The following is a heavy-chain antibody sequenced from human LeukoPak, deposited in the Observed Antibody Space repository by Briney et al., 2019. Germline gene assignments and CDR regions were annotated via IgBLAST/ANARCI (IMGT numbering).Heavy chain of an antibody. J-gene: IGHJ3*02. CDR1: GFTFSSYS. V-gene: IGHV3-48*01. CDR3: ARVSLVGGAFDI. CDR2: ISSSSSTI. D-gene: IGHD2-15*01. Sequence: GGSLRLSCAASGFTFSSYSMNWVRQAPGKGLEWVSYISSSSSTIYYADSVKGRFTISRDNAKNSLYLQMNSLRAEDTAVYYCARVSLVGGAFDIRGQGTMVTVSS.